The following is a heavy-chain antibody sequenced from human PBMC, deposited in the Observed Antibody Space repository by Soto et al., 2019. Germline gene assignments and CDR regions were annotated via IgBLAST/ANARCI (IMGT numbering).Heavy chain of an antibody. CDR2: NYYSEST. J-gene: IGHJ3*02. CDR3: ARHRLGLTAFDI. D-gene: IGHD6-25*01. V-gene: IGHV4-59*08. CDR1: GYTISSYY. Sequence: SETLSLTCTASGYTISSYYWSWIRQPPGKGLEWIEYNYYSESTNYNPSLKSRVTISVDTSKNQFSLKLSSVTAADTAVYYCARHRLGLTAFDIWGQGTMVTVSS.